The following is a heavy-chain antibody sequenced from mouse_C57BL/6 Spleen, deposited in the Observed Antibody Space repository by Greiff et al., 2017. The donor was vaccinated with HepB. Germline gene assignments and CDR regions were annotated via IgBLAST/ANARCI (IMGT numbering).Heavy chain of an antibody. D-gene: IGHD1-1*01. CDR1: GYTFTDYN. CDR2: INPNNGGT. V-gene: IGHV1-22*01. J-gene: IGHJ4*01. Sequence: EVQLQQSGPELVKPGASVKMSCKASGYTFTDYNMHWVKQSHGKSLEWIGYINPNNGGTSYNQKFKGKATLTVNKSSSTAYMELRSLTSEDSAVYYCARYYYDGSSSYAMDYWGQGTSVTVSS. CDR3: ARYYYDGSSSYAMDY.